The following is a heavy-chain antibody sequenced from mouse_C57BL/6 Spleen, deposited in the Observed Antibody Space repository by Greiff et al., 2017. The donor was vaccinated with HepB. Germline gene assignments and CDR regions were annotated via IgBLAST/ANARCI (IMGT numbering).Heavy chain of an antibody. CDR3: AIHDYDGYYFDY. V-gene: IGHV1-78*01. J-gene: IGHJ2*01. CDR1: GYTFTDHT. CDR2: IYPRDGST. D-gene: IGHD2-4*01. Sequence: VKLQESDAELVKPGASVKISCKVSGYTFTDHTIHWMKQRPEQGLEWIGYIYPRDGSTKYNEKFKGKDTLTADKSSSTAYMQLNSLTSEDSAVYFCAIHDYDGYYFDYWGQGTTLTVSS.